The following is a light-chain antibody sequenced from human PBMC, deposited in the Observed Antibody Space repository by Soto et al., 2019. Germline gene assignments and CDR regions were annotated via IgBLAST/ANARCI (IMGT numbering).Light chain of an antibody. CDR1: SSNFGAGFD. CDR2: GST. CDR3: QSYDSSLSGYV. J-gene: IGLJ1*01. Sequence: QSVLTQPPSVSGAPGQWVTISCTGSSSNFGAGFDVHWYQQLPGTAPKLLIYGSTNRPSGVPDRFSGSKSGTSASLAIAGLQAEYEADYYCQSYDSSLSGYVFGTGTKLTVL. V-gene: IGLV1-40*01.